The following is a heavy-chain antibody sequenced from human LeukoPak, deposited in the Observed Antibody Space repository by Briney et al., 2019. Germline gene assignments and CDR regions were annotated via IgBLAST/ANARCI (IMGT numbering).Heavy chain of an antibody. V-gene: IGHV3-15*04. CDR1: GFTFSNAW. D-gene: IGHD3-10*01. CDR3: TTYGSGRKFDY. J-gene: IGHJ4*02. Sequence: GGSLRLSCAASGFTFSNAWMSWVRQIPGKGLEWVGRIESKADGGTTDYAAPVKGRFTISRDDSTNTLYLQMNSLKSEDTAVYYCTTYGSGRKFDYWGQGILVTVSS. CDR2: IESKADGGTT.